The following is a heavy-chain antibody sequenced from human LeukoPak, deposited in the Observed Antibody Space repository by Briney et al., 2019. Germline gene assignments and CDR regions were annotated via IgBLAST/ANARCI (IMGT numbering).Heavy chain of an antibody. J-gene: IGHJ4*02. V-gene: IGHV4-39*01. CDR1: GGSISSSTYY. Sequence: TPSETLSLTCTVSGGSISSSTYYWGWIRQPPGKGLEWIGSIYSSGTTYYNPSLDSRVTISVDTSKNQFSLKLSSVTAADTAVYYCARRYGYDTDYWGQGTLVTVSS. D-gene: IGHD3-22*01. CDR2: IYSSGTT. CDR3: ARRYGYDTDY.